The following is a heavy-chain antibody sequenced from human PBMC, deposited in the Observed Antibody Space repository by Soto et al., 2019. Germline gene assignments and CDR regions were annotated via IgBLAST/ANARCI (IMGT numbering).Heavy chain of an antibody. CDR2: IIPIFGTA. J-gene: IGHJ3*02. CDR1: GGTFSSYA. D-gene: IGHD1-26*01. CDR3: ARCLEWELLLCAFDI. Sequence: ASVKVSCKASGGTFSSYAISWVRQAPGQGLERMGGIIPIFGTANYAQKFQGRVTITADESTSTAYMELSSLRSEDTALFYCARCLEWELLLCAFDIWGQGTMVTVSS. V-gene: IGHV1-69*13.